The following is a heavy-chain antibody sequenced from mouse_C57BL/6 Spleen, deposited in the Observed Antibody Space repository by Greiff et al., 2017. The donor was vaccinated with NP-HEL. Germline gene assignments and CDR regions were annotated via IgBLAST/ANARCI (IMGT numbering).Heavy chain of an antibody. J-gene: IGHJ1*03. CDR1: GYTFTSYW. CDR2: IYPSDGET. D-gene: IGHD2-1*01. CDR3: ALIYYGNYGYFDV. V-gene: IGHV1-61*01. Sequence: QVQLKQSGAELVRPGSSVKLSCKASGYTFTSYWMDWVKQRPGQGLEWIGNIYPSDGETHYNQKFKDKATLTVDKSSSTAYMQLSSLTSEDSAVYYCALIYYGNYGYFDVWGTGTTVTVSS.